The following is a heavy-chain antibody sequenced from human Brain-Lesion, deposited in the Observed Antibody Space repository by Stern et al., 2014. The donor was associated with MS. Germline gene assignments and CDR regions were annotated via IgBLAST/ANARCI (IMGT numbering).Heavy chain of an antibody. Sequence: EVHLVESGAEVKKPGESLKISCEASGYLFDDYWIGWVRQMSGRGLELVAIIFPRDSNTRYSPSVQGQVTISADTSISPAHLQWSSLKASDTAMYYCARSPATPSGYDRFDYWGQGALVTVSS. CDR2: IFPRDSNT. CDR1: GYLFDDYW. CDR3: ARSPATPSGYDRFDY. J-gene: IGHJ4*02. V-gene: IGHV5-51*03. D-gene: IGHD5-12*01.